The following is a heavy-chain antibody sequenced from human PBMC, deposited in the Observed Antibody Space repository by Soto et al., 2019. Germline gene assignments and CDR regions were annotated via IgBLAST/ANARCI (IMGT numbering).Heavy chain of an antibody. CDR2: IYPGDSDT. D-gene: IGHD5-18*01. V-gene: IGHV5-51*01. J-gene: IGHJ4*02. CDR1: GYSFTSYW. CDR3: ARHWGHVLGGYSYGGGFDY. Sequence: GESLKISCKGSGYSFTSYWIGWVRQMPGKGLEWMGIIYPGDSDTRYSPSFQGQVTISADKSISTAYLQWSSLKASDTAMYYCARHWGHVLGGYSYGGGFDYWGQGTLVTVSS.